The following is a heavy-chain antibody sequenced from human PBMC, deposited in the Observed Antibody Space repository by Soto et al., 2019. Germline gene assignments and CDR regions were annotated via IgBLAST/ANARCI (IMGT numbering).Heavy chain of an antibody. CDR1: GSSISSYY. CDR3: ARVDSGYAYFDY. V-gene: IGHV4-59*01. D-gene: IGHD3-22*01. Sequence: SETLSLTCTVSGSSISSYYWSWIRQPPGKGLEWIGYIYYSGSTNYNPSLKSRVTISVDTSKNQFSLKLSSVTAADTAVYYCARVDSGYAYFDYWGQGTLGTVSS. J-gene: IGHJ4*02. CDR2: IYYSGST.